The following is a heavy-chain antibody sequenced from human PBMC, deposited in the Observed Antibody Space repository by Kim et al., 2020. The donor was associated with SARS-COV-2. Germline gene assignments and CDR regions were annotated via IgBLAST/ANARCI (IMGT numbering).Heavy chain of an antibody. V-gene: IGHV4-59*13. CDR2: IYYSGST. J-gene: IGHJ2*01. CDR3: ARGGVKQWLGL. Sequence: SETLSLTCTVSGGSISTYYWNWIRQSPGKGLEWIGFIYYSGSTNYNPSLKSRVAISVDSSKNQFSLKLSSVTAADTAVYYCARGGVKQWLGLWGRGTLVTVSS. D-gene: IGHD6-19*01. CDR1: GGSISTYY.